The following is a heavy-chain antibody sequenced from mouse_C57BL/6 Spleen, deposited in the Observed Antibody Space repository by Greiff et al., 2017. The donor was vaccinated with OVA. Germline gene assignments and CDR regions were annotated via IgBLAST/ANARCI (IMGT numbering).Heavy chain of an antibody. J-gene: IGHJ2*01. V-gene: IGHV1-50*01. D-gene: IGHD1-1*01. CDR1: GYTFTSYW. CDR3: ARGGYGSSPYFDY. Sequence: QVQLQQPGAELVKPGASVKLSCKASGYTFTSYWMQWVKQRPGQGLEWIGEIDPSDSYTNYNQKFKGKATLTVDTSSSTAYMQLSSLTSEDSAVYNGARGGYGSSPYFDYWGQGTTLTVSS. CDR2: IDPSDSYT.